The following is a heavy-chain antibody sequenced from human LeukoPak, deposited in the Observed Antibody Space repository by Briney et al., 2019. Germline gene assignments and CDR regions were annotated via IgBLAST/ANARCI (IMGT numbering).Heavy chain of an antibody. V-gene: IGHV3-74*01. D-gene: IGHD2-21*01. CDR1: GFTFSSYR. CDR3: ARAYYGSFDC. J-gene: IGHJ4*02. Sequence: PGGSLRLSCAASGFTFSSYRMYWVRQAPGKGLVWVSRLNTDGSRTGYADSVKDRFTISRDNAKNKMYLQMNSLRAEDTAVYYCARAYYGSFDCWGQGTLVTVSS. CDR2: LNTDGSRT.